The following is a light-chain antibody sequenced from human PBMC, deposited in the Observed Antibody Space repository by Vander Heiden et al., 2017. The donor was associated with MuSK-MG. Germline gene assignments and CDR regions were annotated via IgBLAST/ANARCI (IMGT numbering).Light chain of an antibody. V-gene: IGLV1-44*01. CDR2: YDD. CDR1: SSNIGGNT. CDR3: ATWDDSLNGLV. J-gene: IGLJ2*01. Sequence: QSVLSQPPSASGTPGQRVTISCSGSSSNIGGNTINWYQQSPGSAPKLLVYYDDRRPSEVPDGFSGSKSGTSASIAISGLQSEDEADYYCATWDDSLNGLVFGGGTKLTVL.